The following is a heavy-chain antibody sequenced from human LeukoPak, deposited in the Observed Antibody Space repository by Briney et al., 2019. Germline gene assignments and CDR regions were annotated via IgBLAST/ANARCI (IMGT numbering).Heavy chain of an antibody. CDR3: ARGVAARNIYYYYYGMDV. Sequence: SETLSLTCAVYGGSFSGYYWSWIRQPPGKGLEWIGEINHSGGTNYNPSLKSRVTISVDTSKNQFSLKLSSVTAADTAVYYCARGVAARNIYYYYYGMDVWGQGTTVTVSS. CDR1: GGSFSGYY. J-gene: IGHJ6*02. V-gene: IGHV4-34*01. CDR2: INHSGGT. D-gene: IGHD6-6*01.